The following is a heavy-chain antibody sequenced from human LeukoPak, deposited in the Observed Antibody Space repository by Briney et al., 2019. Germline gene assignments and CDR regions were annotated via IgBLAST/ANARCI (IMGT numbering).Heavy chain of an antibody. Sequence: PGGSLRLSCAASGFTFDDYGMSWGRQTPGEGLEWVSGINWNGGSTGYVDSVKGRFTISRDNAKNSLYLQMNSLGAEDTALYYCARAGRYDKGRGDFDYWGQGTLVTVSS. CDR3: ARAGRYDKGRGDFDY. CDR1: GFTFDDYG. J-gene: IGHJ4*02. CDR2: INWNGGST. D-gene: IGHD3-10*01. V-gene: IGHV3-20*04.